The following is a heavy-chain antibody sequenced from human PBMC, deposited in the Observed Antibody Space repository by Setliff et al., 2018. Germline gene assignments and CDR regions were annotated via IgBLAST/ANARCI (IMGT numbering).Heavy chain of an antibody. J-gene: IGHJ5*02. V-gene: IGHV4-31*03. CDR1: GDFISSGGYT. CDR3: ARASHSYGSPNWFDP. Sequence: SETLSLTCNVSGDFISSGGYTWNWIRQHPEMGLEWIGYIFYNGNTFYNPSLQSRVTISVDTSKNQFSLKLTSLNAADSAVYYCARASHSYGSPNWFDPWG. CDR2: IFYNGNT. D-gene: IGHD3-22*01.